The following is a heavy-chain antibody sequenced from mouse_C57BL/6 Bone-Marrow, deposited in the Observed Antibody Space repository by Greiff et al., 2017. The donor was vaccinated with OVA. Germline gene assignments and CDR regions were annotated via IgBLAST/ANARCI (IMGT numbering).Heavy chain of an antibody. J-gene: IGHJ2*01. CDR3: ARWYGSSPFDY. CDR2: IYPGDGDT. Sequence: VQLQEPGPELVKPGASVKISCKASGYAFSSSWMNWVKQRPGKGLEWIGRIYPGDGDTNYNGKFKGKATLTADKSSSTAYMQLSSLTSEDSAVYFCARWYGSSPFDYWGQGTTLTVSS. V-gene: IGHV1-82*01. CDR1: GYAFSSSW. D-gene: IGHD1-1*01.